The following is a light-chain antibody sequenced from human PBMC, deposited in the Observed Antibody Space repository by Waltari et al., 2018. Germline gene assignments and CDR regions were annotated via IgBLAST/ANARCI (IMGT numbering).Light chain of an antibody. CDR1: QSISNS. V-gene: IGKV1-39*01. J-gene: IGKJ4*01. CDR2: AAF. Sequence: DIQMTQSPSSLSASVGDRVTITCRASQSISNSLNWYQQKPGKAPKVLIFAAFSLQSGVPSRFSGNGSGTDFPLTISRLQPEDFATYYCQQSYTTPLTFGGGTKVDIK. CDR3: QQSYTTPLT.